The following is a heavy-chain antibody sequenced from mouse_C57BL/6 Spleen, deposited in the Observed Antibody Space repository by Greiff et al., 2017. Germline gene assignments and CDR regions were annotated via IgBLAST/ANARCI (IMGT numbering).Heavy chain of an antibody. J-gene: IGHJ2*01. CDR1: GYTFTDYY. CDR3: ARSSSGDY. CDR2: IFPGSGST. V-gene: IGHV1-75*01. Sequence: VQVVESGPELVKPGASVKISCKASGYTFTDYYINWVKQRPGQGLEWIGWIFPGSGSTYYNEKFKGKAPLTVDKSSSTAYMLLSSLTSEDSAVYCGARSSSGDYWGQGTTLTVSS.